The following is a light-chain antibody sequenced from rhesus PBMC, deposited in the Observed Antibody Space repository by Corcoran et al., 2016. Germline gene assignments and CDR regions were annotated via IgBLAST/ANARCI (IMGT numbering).Light chain of an antibody. V-gene: IGKV1-32*01. CDR1: QGFRSS. CDR3: QQSHSLPFT. Sequence: DIQMTQSPSSLSTSVGDRVTITCRASQGFRSSLNWYQQKPGKAPKLLIYHVNPLESGVPSRFSGSGFGTEITHTISSLQPDDFATYYCQQSHSLPFTFGPGTKLDIK. CDR2: HVN. J-gene: IGKJ3*01.